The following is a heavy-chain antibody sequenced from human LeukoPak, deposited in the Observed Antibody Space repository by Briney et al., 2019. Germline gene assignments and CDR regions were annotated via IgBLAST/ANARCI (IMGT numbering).Heavy chain of an antibody. CDR1: GFTFSSYW. CDR2: IKQDGSEK. D-gene: IGHD1-26*01. V-gene: IGHV3-7*01. CDR3: ARESGRYVMGSFDL. J-gene: IGHJ2*01. Sequence: GGSLRLSCAASGFTFSSYWMSWVRQAPGKGLEWVANIKQDGSEKYYVDSVKGRFTISRDNSKNTLYLQMNRLRAEDTAVYYCARESGRYVMGSFDLWGRGTLVTVSS.